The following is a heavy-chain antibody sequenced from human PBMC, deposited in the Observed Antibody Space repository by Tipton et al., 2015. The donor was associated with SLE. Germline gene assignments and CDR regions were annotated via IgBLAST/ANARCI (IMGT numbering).Heavy chain of an antibody. Sequence: TLSLTCTVSGGSISSTSYYWGWIRQPPGKGLEWVGGIYYTGSTYYNASLKSRVTILVDTSKSQFSLKLSSVTAADTAVYYCACDSNASSEYYYFRGPDFRGQGTLVTVSS. D-gene: IGHD3-22*01. CDR1: GGSISSTSYY. J-gene: IGHJ4*02. CDR2: IYYTGST. V-gene: IGHV4-39*07. CDR3: ACDSNASSEYYYFRGPDF.